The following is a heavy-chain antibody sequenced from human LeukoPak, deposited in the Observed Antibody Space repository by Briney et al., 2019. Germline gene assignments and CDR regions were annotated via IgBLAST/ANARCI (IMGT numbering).Heavy chain of an antibody. J-gene: IGHJ6*03. CDR2: IKKDGSEK. Sequence: PSGGSLRLSCAASEFSVGSNYMTWVRQAPGKGLEWVANIKKDGSEKYYVDSVRGRFTISRDNAKTSLYLQMNSLRAEDTAVYYCARAGGGHCTNGVCAVSLYYYYYMDVWGKGTTVTVSS. V-gene: IGHV3-7*01. D-gene: IGHD2-8*01. CDR1: EFSVGSNY. CDR3: ARAGGGHCTNGVCAVSLYYYYYMDV.